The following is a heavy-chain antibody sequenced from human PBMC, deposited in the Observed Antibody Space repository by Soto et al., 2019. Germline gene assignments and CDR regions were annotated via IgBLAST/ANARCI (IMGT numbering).Heavy chain of an antibody. D-gene: IGHD3-3*01. V-gene: IGHV1-69*06. CDR1: CGTLSSFITYP. Sequence: QVQLVQSGPEVKKPGSSVKVSCKNSCGTLSSFITYPINWVRQAPGQGPEWMGGIVPNVRTVNYAQRFQGRVTITADKSTGTSYMELHNLRSEDTALYYCARRYQSGFLRYFYTWGQGTLVTVS. CDR2: IVPNVRTV. CDR3: ARRYQSGFLRYFYT. J-gene: IGHJ4*02.